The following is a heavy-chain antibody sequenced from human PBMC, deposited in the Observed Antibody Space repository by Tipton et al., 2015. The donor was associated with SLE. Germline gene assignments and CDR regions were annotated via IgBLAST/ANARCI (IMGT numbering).Heavy chain of an antibody. Sequence: LRLSCAVYCGSFSGYYWSWIRQPPGKGLEWVGEINHSGSTNYNPSLKSRVTISVDTSKNQFSLKLSSVTAADTAVYYCARVTWNRGFDYWGQGTLVTVSS. CDR2: INHSGST. J-gene: IGHJ4*02. D-gene: IGHD1/OR15-1a*01. CDR3: ARVTWNRGFDY. CDR1: CGSFSGYY. V-gene: IGHV4-34*01.